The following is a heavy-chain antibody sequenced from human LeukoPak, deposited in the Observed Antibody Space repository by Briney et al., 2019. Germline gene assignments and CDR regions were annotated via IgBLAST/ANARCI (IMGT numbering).Heavy chain of an antibody. CDR1: RGSFSGYY. Sequence: SETLSLTCAVYRGSFSGYYWTWIRQSPGKGLEWIGEINHSGTTNYNPSLKSRVTLSIDTSKNQFSLKLSSVTAADTAVYYCARSPTIDYDILTGYYYFDYWGQGTLVTVSS. CDR3: ARSPTIDYDILTGYYYFDY. J-gene: IGHJ4*02. V-gene: IGHV4-34*01. D-gene: IGHD3-9*01. CDR2: INHSGTT.